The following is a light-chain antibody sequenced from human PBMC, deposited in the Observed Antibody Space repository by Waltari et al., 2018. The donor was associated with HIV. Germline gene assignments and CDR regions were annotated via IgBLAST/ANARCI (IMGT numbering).Light chain of an antibody. CDR2: DAS. CDR3: HQRSSWT. J-gene: IGKJ1*01. Sequence: EIVLTQSPATLSLSPGERDTLSCRASQSVSDYLAWYQQKPGQAPRLLIYDASKRATGIPARFSGSGSETDFTLTISNLEPEDFAVYYCHQRSSWTFGQGTKVEIK. V-gene: IGKV3-11*01. CDR1: QSVSDY.